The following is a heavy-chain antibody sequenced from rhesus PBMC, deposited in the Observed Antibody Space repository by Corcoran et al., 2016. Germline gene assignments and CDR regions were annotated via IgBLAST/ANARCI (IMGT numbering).Heavy chain of an antibody. V-gene: IGHV4S7*01. Sequence: QVQLQESGPGLVQHSETLSVTCAVPGGSISSSYWSWIRQAPGKGLEWIGYIYGSSGSTYYNPSLKSRVTISTDTSKNQFSLKLSSVTAADTAVYYCARALYSGSWNIDYWGQGVLVTVSS. CDR3: ARALYSGSWNIDY. J-gene: IGHJ4*01. D-gene: IGHD6-25*01. CDR1: GGSISSSY. CDR2: IYGSSGST.